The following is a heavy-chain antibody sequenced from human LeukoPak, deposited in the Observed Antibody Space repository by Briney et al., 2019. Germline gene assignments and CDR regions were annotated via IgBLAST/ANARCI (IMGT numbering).Heavy chain of an antibody. CDR2: ISAYNGNT. V-gene: IGHV1-18*01. Sequence: ASVKVSCKASGYTFTSYGISWVRQAPGQGLEWMGWISAYNGNTNYAQKLQGRVTMTTDTSTSTAYMELRSLRSDDTAVYYCARDRTFGGVIADAFDIWGQGTMVTVSS. CDR1: GYTFTSYG. J-gene: IGHJ3*02. CDR3: ARDRTFGGVIADAFDI. D-gene: IGHD3-16*02.